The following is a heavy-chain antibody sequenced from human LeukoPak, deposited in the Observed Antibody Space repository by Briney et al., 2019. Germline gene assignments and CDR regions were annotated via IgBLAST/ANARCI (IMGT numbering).Heavy chain of an antibody. D-gene: IGHD3-9*01. J-gene: IGHJ4*02. V-gene: IGHV5-51*01. Sequence: GESLKISCKGSGYSFTSYWIGWVRPMPGKGLEWMGIIYPGDSDTRYSPSFQGQVTISADKSISTAYLQWSSLKASDTAMYYCAIAYYDILTGFDDYFDYWGQGTLVTVSS. CDR1: GYSFTSYW. CDR3: AIAYYDILTGFDDYFDY. CDR2: IYPGDSDT.